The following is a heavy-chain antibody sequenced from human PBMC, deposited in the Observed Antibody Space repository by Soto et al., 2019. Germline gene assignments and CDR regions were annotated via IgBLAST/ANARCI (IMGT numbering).Heavy chain of an antibody. D-gene: IGHD3-3*01. Sequence: QVQLVESGGGVVQPGRSLRLSCAASGFTFSSFAMHWVRQAPGKGVEWVAVISNDGSNKFYADSVKGRFTISRDNSKNTLHLQMNSLRAEDTAVYYCAKETRYYDFWSGSYRDTYYDGMDVWGQGTTVTVSS. J-gene: IGHJ6*02. CDR1: GFTFSSFA. V-gene: IGHV3-30*18. CDR2: ISNDGSNK. CDR3: AKETRYYDFWSGSYRDTYYDGMDV.